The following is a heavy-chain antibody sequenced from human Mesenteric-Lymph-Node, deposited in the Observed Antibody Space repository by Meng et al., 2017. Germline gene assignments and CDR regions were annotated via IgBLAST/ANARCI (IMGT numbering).Heavy chain of an antibody. J-gene: IGHJ4*02. CDR3: AKQDSGNYGFHFDY. D-gene: IGHD1-26*01. CDR2: ISADARDT. CDR1: GFSFSSYP. Sequence: GESLKISCAASGFSFSSYPMSWVRQAPGKGLEWVSAISADARDTYYADSVKGRFTISRDNSKNTLYLQVSSLRVEDTAVYYCAKQDSGNYGFHFDYWGQGTLVTVSS. V-gene: IGHV3-23*01.